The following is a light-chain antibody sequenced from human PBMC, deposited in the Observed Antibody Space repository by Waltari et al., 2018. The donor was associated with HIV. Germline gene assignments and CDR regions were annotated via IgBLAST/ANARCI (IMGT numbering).Light chain of an antibody. CDR1: TSDIGKNH. CDR3: ATWYSSLRTVI. CDR2: ENE. V-gene: IGLV1-51*02. Sequence: QSVLTQSPSVSAAPGQKVTISCYGRTSDIGKNHVSWYQQYPGRAPKLLIYENENLPSVSPGRFSGSKFGTSATLDITGLQTGDEAVYFCATWYSSLRTVIYGGGTNLTVL. J-gene: IGLJ2*01.